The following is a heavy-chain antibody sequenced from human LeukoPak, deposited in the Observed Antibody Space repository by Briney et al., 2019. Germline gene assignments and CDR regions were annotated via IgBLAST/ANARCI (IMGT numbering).Heavy chain of an antibody. CDR1: GYTFTGYY. V-gene: IGHV1-24*01. CDR3: ATVPLNYDFWSGYPGGAFDI. CDR2: FDPEDGET. Sequence: ASVKVSCKASGYTFTGYYMHWVRQAPGKGLEWMGGFDPEDGETIYAQKFQGRVTMTEDTSTDTAYMELSSLRSEDTAVYYCATVPLNYDFWSGYPGGAFDIWGQGTMVTVSS. J-gene: IGHJ3*02. D-gene: IGHD3-3*01.